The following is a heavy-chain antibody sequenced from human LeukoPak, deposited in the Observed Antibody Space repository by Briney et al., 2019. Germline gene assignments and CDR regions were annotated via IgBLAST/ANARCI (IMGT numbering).Heavy chain of an antibody. J-gene: IGHJ6*02. CDR1: GGSFSGYY. D-gene: IGHD3-3*01. Sequence: SETLSLTCAVYGGSFSGYYWSWIRQPPGKGLEWIGYIYYSGSTNYNPSLKSRVTISVDTSKNQFSLKLSSVTAADTAVYYCARDPKYYDFWSGYYYYYGMDVWGQGTTVTVSS. V-gene: IGHV4-59*01. CDR3: ARDPKYYDFWSGYYYYYGMDV. CDR2: IYYSGST.